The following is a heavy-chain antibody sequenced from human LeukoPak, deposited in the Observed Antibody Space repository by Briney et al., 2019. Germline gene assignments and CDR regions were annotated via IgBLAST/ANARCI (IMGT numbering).Heavy chain of an antibody. J-gene: IGHJ4*02. CDR3: VRGVGGEYFYFDR. V-gene: IGHV4-59*12. CDR1: GSSISNYY. D-gene: IGHD1-26*01. Sequence: SETLSLTCTVSGSSISNYYWNWIRQPPGKGLEWVGYIYHSGAAYHNPSLKSRLALSVDTSNNQFSLRLRSVTAADTAVYYCVRGVGGEYFYFDRWGQGALVTVSA. CDR2: IYHSGAA.